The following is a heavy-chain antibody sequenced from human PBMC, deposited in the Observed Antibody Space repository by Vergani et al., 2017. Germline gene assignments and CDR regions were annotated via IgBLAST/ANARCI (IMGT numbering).Heavy chain of an antibody. CDR3: ARDLSLYSSGWSGYGMDV. CDR2: IWYDGSNK. J-gene: IGHJ6*02. V-gene: IGHV3-33*08. CDR1: GFTFSSYW. D-gene: IGHD6-19*01. Sequence: VQLVESGGGLVQPGGSLRLSCAASGFTFSSYWMHWVRQAPGKGLEWVAVIWYDGSNKYYADSVKGRFTISRDNSKNTLYLQMNSLRAEDTAVYYCARDLSLYSSGWSGYGMDVWGQGTTVTVSS.